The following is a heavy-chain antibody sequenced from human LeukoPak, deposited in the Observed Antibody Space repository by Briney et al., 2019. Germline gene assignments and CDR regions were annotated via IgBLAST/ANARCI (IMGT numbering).Heavy chain of an antibody. Sequence: ASVKVSCKASGYTFTSYGISWVRQAPGQGLEWMGWISAYNGNTNYAQKLQGRVTMTTDTSTSTAYMELRSLRSDDTAVYYCARDVLLWFGDPGYFDYWGQGTLDTVSS. CDR3: ARDVLLWFGDPGYFDY. D-gene: IGHD3-10*01. CDR1: GYTFTSYG. V-gene: IGHV1-18*01. J-gene: IGHJ4*02. CDR2: ISAYNGNT.